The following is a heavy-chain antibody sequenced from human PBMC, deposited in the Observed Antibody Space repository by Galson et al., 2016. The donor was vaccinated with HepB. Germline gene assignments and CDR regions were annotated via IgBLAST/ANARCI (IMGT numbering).Heavy chain of an antibody. J-gene: IGHJ4*02. CDR3: AKDYIRMTVTWGPDY. Sequence: SLRLSCAASGFTFSRYGIHWVRQAQGKGLEWVAVISYDGSYKFYADSVRGRFTISRDNSEDTVYLQMNSLRAEDTAVYYCAKDYIRMTVTWGPDYWGQGTLVSVSS. V-gene: IGHV3-30*18. CDR2: ISYDGSYK. CDR1: GFTFSRYG. D-gene: IGHD4-17*01.